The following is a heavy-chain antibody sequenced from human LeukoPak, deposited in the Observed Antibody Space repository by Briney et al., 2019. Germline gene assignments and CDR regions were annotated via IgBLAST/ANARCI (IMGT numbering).Heavy chain of an antibody. Sequence: GGSLRLSCAASGFTFSSYSMNWVRQAPGKGLEWLSYISGSSSTIYYADSVKGRFTISRDNAKNSLYLQMNSLRAEDTAVYYCAKAEGLYYYGSGSYLSSPLDYWGQGTLVTVSS. CDR3: AKAEGLYYYGSGSYLSSPLDY. CDR2: ISGSSSTI. CDR1: GFTFSSYS. V-gene: IGHV3-48*01. J-gene: IGHJ4*02. D-gene: IGHD3-10*01.